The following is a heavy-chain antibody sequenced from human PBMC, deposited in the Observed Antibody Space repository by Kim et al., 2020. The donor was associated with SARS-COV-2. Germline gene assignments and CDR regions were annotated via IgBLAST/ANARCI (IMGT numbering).Heavy chain of an antibody. V-gene: IGHV3-7*01. CDR2: INQDGSQK. J-gene: IGHJ4*02. CDR3: VRSVDY. CDR1: GFTFSSSW. Sequence: GGSLRLSCAASGFTFSSSWMNWARQAPGKGLEWVANINQDGSQKIYVDSVKGRFTISRDNAQNSLYLQMNSLRAEGTAVYYCVRSVDYWGQGTLVTVSS.